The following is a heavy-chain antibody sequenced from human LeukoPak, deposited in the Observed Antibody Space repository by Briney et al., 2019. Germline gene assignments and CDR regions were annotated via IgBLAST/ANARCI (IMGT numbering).Heavy chain of an antibody. D-gene: IGHD6-13*01. CDR3: AKVEIAAAGSY. J-gene: IGHJ4*02. CDR2: ISYDGSNK. V-gene: IGHV3-30*18. Sequence: PGRSLRLSCAASGFTFSSYGMHWVRQAPGKGLESVAVISYDGSNKYYADSVKGRFTISRDDSKNTLYLQMNSLRAEDTAVYYCAKVEIAAAGSYWGQGTLVTVSS. CDR1: GFTFSSYG.